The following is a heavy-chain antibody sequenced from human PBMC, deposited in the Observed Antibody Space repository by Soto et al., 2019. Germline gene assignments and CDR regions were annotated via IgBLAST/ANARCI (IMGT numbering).Heavy chain of an antibody. CDR2: IYPGDSDT. V-gene: IGHV5-51*01. CDR1: GYSFTSYW. J-gene: IGHJ6*02. D-gene: IGHD1-26*01. CDR3: ASGTSYLNYYYGMDV. Sequence: ESLTISCKGSGYSFTSYWIGWVRQMPGKGLEWMGIIYPGDSDTRYSPSFQGQVTISADKSISTAYLQWSSLKASDTAMYYCASGTSYLNYYYGMDVWGQGTTVTVSS.